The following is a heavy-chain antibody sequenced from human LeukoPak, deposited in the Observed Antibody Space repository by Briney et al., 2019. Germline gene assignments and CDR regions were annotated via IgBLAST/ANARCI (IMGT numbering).Heavy chain of an antibody. CDR1: GYTFASYD. J-gene: IGHJ5*02. Sequence: ASVKVSCKASGYTFASYDINWVRQATGQGLEWMGWMNPNSGNTGYAQKFQGRVTMTRNTSISTAYMGLSSLRSEDTAVYYCARLRAAAGRRNWFDPWGQGTLVTVSS. D-gene: IGHD6-13*01. CDR3: ARLRAAAGRRNWFDP. V-gene: IGHV1-8*01. CDR2: MNPNSGNT.